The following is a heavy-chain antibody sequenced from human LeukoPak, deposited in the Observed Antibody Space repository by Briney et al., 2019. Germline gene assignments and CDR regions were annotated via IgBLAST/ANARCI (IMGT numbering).Heavy chain of an antibody. J-gene: IGHJ4*02. CDR3: ARGSCSSTSCYITDY. D-gene: IGHD2-2*02. Sequence: GGSLRLSCAASGFTFSSYAMHWVRQAPGKGLEWVAVISYDGSNKYYADSVKGRFTISRDNSKNTLYLQMNSLRAEDTAVYYCARGSCSSTSCYITDYWGQGTLVTVSS. V-gene: IGHV3-30-3*01. CDR1: GFTFSSYA. CDR2: ISYDGSNK.